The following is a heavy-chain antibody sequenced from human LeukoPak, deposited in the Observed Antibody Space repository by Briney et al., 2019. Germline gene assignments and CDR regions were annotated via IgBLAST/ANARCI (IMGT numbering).Heavy chain of an antibody. CDR2: IYHNGAS. CDR1: GGSISSSNW. Sequence: PSETLSLTCAVSGGSISSSNWWSWVRQPPGKGLEWIGEIYHNGASNYNPSLKSRVTISVDKSKNQFYLKMSSVTAADSAVYYCARKDFSSPYYFDYWGQGTPVTVSS. D-gene: IGHD3-3*01. CDR3: ARKDFSSPYYFDY. J-gene: IGHJ4*02. V-gene: IGHV4-4*02.